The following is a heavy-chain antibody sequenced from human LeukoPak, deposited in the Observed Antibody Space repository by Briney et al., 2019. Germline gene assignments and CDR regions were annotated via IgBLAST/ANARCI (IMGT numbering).Heavy chain of an antibody. CDR2: IIPILGIA. Sequence: GASVKVSCKASGGTFSSYAISWVRQAPGQGLEWMGRIIPILGIANYAQKFQGRVTITADKSTSTAYMELSSLRSEDTAVYYCAREWFGELLGLDYWGQGTLVTVSS. D-gene: IGHD3-10*01. J-gene: IGHJ4*02. CDR1: GGTFSSYA. CDR3: AREWFGELLGLDY. V-gene: IGHV1-69*04.